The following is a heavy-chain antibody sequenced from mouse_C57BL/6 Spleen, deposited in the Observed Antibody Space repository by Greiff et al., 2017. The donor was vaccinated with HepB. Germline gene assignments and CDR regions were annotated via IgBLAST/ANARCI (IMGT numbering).Heavy chain of an antibody. CDR3: ARGGYDCYYVYAMDY. D-gene: IGHD2-3*01. V-gene: IGHV2-9-1*01. Sequence: VMLVESGPGLVAPSQSLSITCTVSGFSLTSYAISWVRQPPGKGLEWLGVIWTGGGTNYNSALKSRLSISKDNSKSQVFLKMNSLQTDDTARYYCARGGYDCYYVYAMDYWGQGTSVTVSS. CDR2: IWTGGGT. CDR1: GFSLTSYA. J-gene: IGHJ4*01.